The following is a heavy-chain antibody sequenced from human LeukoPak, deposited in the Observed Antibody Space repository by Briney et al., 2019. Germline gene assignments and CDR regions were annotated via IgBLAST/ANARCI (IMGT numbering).Heavy chain of an antibody. D-gene: IGHD2-15*01. Sequence: GGSLRLSCAASGFTFSSYSMNWVRQAPGKGLEWVSYISSSSSTIYYADSVKGRFTISRDNAKNSLYLQMNSLRAEDTAVYYCARLGWWDSWGQGTLVTVSS. CDR1: GFTFSSYS. J-gene: IGHJ4*02. CDR3: ARLGWWDS. V-gene: IGHV3-48*04. CDR2: ISSSSSTI.